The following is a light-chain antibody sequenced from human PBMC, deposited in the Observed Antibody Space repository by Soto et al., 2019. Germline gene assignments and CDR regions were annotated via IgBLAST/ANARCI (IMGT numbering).Light chain of an antibody. J-gene: IGKJ4*01. V-gene: IGKV3-20*01. CDR3: NQYHSSFT. CDR2: GAS. CDR1: QSVSSSS. Sequence: EIVLTQSPGTLSLSPGEGATLSCRASQSVSSSSLTWYQRKRGQPPRLLTFGASTRATGIPDSFSGSGSGTDFTLTISRLEPEDFAVYYCNQYHSSFTFGGGTKVEIK.